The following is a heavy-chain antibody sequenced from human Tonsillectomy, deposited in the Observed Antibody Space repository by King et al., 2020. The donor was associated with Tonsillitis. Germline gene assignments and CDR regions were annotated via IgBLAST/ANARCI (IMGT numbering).Heavy chain of an antibody. CDR2: IRYDGSNE. J-gene: IGHJ4*02. V-gene: IGHV3-30*02. CDR1: GISFSSYG. Sequence: HVQLVESGGGVVQPGGSLRVSCAASGISFSSYGMHWVRQAPGKGLEWVAFIRYDGSNEYYADSVKGRFTISRDNSKNTLFLRMNSLRAEDTAVYYCAKVATSYYASSGLYYGVDYWGQGTVVTVSS. D-gene: IGHD3-22*01. CDR3: AKVATSYYASSGLYYGVDY.